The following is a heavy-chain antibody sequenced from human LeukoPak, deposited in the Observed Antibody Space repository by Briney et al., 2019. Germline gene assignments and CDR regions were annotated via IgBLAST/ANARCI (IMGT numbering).Heavy chain of an antibody. J-gene: IGHJ4*02. Sequence: GGSLRLSCAASGFTFSSYAMHWVRKAPGKGLEWVAVISYDGSNKYYADSVKGRFTISRDNSKNTLYLQMNSLRAEDTAVYYCARDLARYSSGWLGDYWGQGTLVTVSS. CDR2: ISYDGSNK. D-gene: IGHD6-19*01. V-gene: IGHV3-30*04. CDR1: GFTFSSYA. CDR3: ARDLARYSSGWLGDY.